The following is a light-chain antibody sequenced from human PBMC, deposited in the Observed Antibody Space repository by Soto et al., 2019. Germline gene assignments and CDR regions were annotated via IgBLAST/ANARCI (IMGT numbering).Light chain of an antibody. V-gene: IGKV1-5*03. Sequence: DIQRTQSPSTLSASVGDSVSITCRASQSISSWLAWYQQKPGKAPKLMIYKASSLESGVPSRFSGSGSGTEFSLTISSLQPDDFATYYCQQYNSYSTFGQGTKVDIK. CDR2: KAS. J-gene: IGKJ1*01. CDR3: QQYNSYST. CDR1: QSISSW.